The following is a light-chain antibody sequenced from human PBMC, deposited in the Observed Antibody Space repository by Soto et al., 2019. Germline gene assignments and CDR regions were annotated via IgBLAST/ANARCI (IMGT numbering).Light chain of an antibody. CDR1: NSDVGGYNF. J-gene: IGLJ2*01. V-gene: IGLV2-8*01. Sequence: QSALTQPPSASGSPGQSVTISCTGTNSDVGGYNFVSWYQQHPGKAPKLIIYDIYNRPSGVPNRFSGSKSGNRASLTVFGLQAEDGAEYYCRSPAGRNPVNFRGGTKLTVL. CDR2: DIY. CDR3: RSPAGRNPVN.